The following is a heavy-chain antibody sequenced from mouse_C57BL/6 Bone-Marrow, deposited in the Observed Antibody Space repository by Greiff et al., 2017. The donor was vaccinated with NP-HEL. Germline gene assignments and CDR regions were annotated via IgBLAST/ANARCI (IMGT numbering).Heavy chain of an antibody. Sequence: EVKLQESGGDLVKPGGSLKLSCAASGFTFSSYGMSWVRQTPDKRLEWVATISSGGSYHYYPDSVKGRFTISRDNAKNTLYLQMSSLKSEDTAMYYCARGLDYWGQGTSVTVSS. D-gene: IGHD3-3*01. CDR3: ARGLDY. CDR2: ISSGGSYH. J-gene: IGHJ4*01. CDR1: GFTFSSYG. V-gene: IGHV5-6*01.